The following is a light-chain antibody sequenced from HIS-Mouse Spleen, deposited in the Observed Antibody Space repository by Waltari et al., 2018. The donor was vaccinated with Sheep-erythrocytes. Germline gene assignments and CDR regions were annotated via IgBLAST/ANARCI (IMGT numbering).Light chain of an antibody. V-gene: IGLV2-14*02. Sequence: QSALTQPASVSGSPGQSITISCTGTSSDVGSYNLVSWYQQHPGKAPKLMIYEGSKRASGVPDGFSGSKSGNTASLTVSGLQAEDEADYYCSSYAGSNNWVFGGGTKLTVL. J-gene: IGLJ3*02. CDR1: SSDVGSYNL. CDR2: EGS. CDR3: SSYAGSNNWV.